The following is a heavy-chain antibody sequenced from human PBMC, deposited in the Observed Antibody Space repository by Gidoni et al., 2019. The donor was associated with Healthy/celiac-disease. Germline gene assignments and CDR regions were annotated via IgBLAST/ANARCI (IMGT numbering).Heavy chain of an antibody. CDR1: GCTVRDDY. J-gene: IGHJ4*02. CDR2: ISSRSSYT. D-gene: IGHD3-22*01. Sequence: QVQLVESGGGLGKPGGSRRLACAASGCTVRDDYMRWIRQAPGKGLEWVSYISSRSSYTNYADSVKGRFTISRDNAKPSLYLQMNSLRAEDPAVYYCARSHYYYASRGYYPEDYWGQGTLVTVSS. V-gene: IGHV3-11*06. CDR3: ARSHYYYASRGYYPEDY.